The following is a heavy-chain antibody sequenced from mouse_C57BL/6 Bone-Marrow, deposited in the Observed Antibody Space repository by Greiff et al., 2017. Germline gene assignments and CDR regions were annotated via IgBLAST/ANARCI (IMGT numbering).Heavy chain of an antibody. D-gene: IGHD1-1*01. V-gene: IGHV1-66*01. CDR1: GYSFTSYY. CDR2: LYPGSGNT. CDR3: ARVVARYFDV. J-gene: IGHJ1*03. Sequence: QVQLQQSGPELVKPGASVKISCKASGYSFTSYYIHWVKQRPGQGLAWIGWLYPGSGNTKYNEKFKGKATLTADTSSSTAYMQLSSLTSEDSAVYYCARVVARYFDVWGTGTTVTVSS.